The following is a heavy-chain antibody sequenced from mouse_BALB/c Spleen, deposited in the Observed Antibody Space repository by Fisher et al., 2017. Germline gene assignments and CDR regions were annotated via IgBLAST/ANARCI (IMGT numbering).Heavy chain of an antibody. V-gene: IGHV1-9*01. CDR3: ASRRYYAMDY. J-gene: IGHJ4*01. Sequence: KFKGKATFTADTSSNTAYMQLSSLTSEDSAVYYCASRRYYAMDYWGQGTSVTVS.